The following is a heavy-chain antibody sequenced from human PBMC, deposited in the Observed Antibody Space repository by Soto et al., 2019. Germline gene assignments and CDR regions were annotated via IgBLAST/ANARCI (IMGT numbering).Heavy chain of an antibody. J-gene: IGHJ5*02. CDR2: ISVYNGNT. CDR1: GYTFNNYG. V-gene: IGHV1-18*01. D-gene: IGHD3-10*01. Sequence: QVQLVQSGPEVKKPGASVKVSCKASGYTFNNYGITWVRQAPGQGLEWMGWISVYNGNTKYAQKLQGRVTMTTDTSTSTAYMELTSLRSDDTSVYYCARDGAALLWFGELLPWFDPWGQGSLVTVSS. CDR3: ARDGAALLWFGELLPWFDP.